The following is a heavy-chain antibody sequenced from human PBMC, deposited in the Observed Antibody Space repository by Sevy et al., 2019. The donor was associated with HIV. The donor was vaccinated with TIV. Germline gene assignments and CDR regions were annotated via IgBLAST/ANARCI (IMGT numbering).Heavy chain of an antibody. J-gene: IGHJ6*02. Sequence: GGSLRLSCAASEFTVSSKYMSWVRQAPGKGLEWVSVIYSGGNTYYADSVKGGFTISRDISKNTLYLQMNSLRAEDTAIYYCATTSTPLYYYALDVWGQGTTVTVSS. CDR3: ATTSTPLYYYALDV. CDR1: EFTVSSKY. V-gene: IGHV3-53*03. D-gene: IGHD2-15*01. CDR2: IYSGGNT.